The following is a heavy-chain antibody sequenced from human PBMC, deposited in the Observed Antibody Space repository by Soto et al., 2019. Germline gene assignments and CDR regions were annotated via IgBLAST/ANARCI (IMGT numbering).Heavy chain of an antibody. CDR1: GFTFSSYA. V-gene: IGHV3-30-3*01. D-gene: IGHD2-2*01. CDR2: ISYDGINK. CDR3: GRCSSTSCHLGADY. J-gene: IGHJ4*02. Sequence: QVQLVESGGGVVQPGRSLRLSCAASGFTFSSYAMHWVHQAPGKGLEWVALISYDGINKYYAESVKGRFTISRDNSKNTLYLQRNSLRTEDTSVYYCGRCSSTSCHLGADYWGQGTLVTVSS.